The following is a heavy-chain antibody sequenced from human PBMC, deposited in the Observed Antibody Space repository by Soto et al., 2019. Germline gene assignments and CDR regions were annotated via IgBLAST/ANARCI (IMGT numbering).Heavy chain of an antibody. V-gene: IGHV4-59*08. CDR3: ARHASYGDYYDY. CDR2: IYYSGST. J-gene: IGHJ4*02. D-gene: IGHD4-17*01. Sequence: QVQLQESGPGLVKPSETLSLTCTVSGGSISSYYWSWIRQPPGKGLEWIGYIYYSGSTNYNPSLKSRVSISVDTSKNQFSLMLSSVTAADTAVYYCARHASYGDYYDYWGQGTLVTVSS. CDR1: GGSISSYY.